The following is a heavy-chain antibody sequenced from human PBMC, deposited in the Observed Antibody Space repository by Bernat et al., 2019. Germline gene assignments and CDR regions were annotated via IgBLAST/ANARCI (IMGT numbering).Heavy chain of an antibody. V-gene: IGHV3-74*01. CDR1: GFTFSSYW. CDR2: INSDGTVT. D-gene: IGHD2-2*01. CDR3: AREWARDIVVVPAAKALLWFREPHDY. Sequence: EVQLVESGGGLVQPGGSLRLSCAASGFTFSSYWMHWVRQTPGKGLVWVSRINSDGTVTTYADSVKGRFTISRDNAKNTLYLQMNSLRAEDTAVYYCAREWARDIVVVPAAKALLWFREPHDYWGQGTLVTVSS. J-gene: IGHJ4*02.